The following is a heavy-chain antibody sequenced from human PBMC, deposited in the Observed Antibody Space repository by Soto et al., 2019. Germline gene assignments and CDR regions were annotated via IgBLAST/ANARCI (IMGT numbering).Heavy chain of an antibody. CDR3: ARDPESSTIFGVVIHYGMDV. CDR2: ISSSSSTI. V-gene: IGHV3-48*02. J-gene: IGHJ6*02. D-gene: IGHD3-3*01. CDR1: GFTFSSYS. Sequence: GGSLRLSCAASGFTFSSYSMNWVRQAPGKGLEWVSYISSSSSTIYYTDSVKGRFTISRDNAKNSLYLQMNSLRDEDTAVYYCARDPESSTIFGVVIHYGMDVWGQGTTVTVSS.